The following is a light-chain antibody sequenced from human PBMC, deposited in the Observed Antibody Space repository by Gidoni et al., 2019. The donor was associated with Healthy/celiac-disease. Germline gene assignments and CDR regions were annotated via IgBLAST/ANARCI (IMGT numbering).Light chain of an antibody. CDR2: GNS. CDR3: QSYASSLSGSV. Sequence: QSVLTQPPAVSGAPGPRVPISCTGSSANIGAGYDVHWYQQLPGTAPKLLIYGNSNRPSGVPDRFSGSKSGTSASLAITGLQAEDEADYYCQSYASSLSGSVFGTGTKVTVL. J-gene: IGLJ1*01. CDR1: SANIGAGYD. V-gene: IGLV1-40*01.